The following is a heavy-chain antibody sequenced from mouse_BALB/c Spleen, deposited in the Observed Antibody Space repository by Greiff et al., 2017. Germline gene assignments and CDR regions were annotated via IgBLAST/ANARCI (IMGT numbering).Heavy chain of an antibody. V-gene: IGHV14-3*02. J-gene: IGHJ2*01. CDR1: GFNIKDTY. CDR2: IDPANGNT. D-gene: IGHD4-1*01. CDR3: ANWDY. Sequence: EVQRVESGAEPVKPGASVKLSCTASGFNIKDTYMHWVKQRPEQGLEWIGRIDPANGNTKYDPKFQGKATITADTSSNTAYLQLSSLTSEDTAVYYCANWDYWGQGTTLTVSS.